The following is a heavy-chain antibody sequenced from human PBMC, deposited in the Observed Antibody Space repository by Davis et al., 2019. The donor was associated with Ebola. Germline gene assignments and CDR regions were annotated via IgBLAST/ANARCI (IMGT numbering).Heavy chain of an antibody. CDR3: TRAVWSGYSRGAFDI. J-gene: IGHJ3*02. CDR2: ISGSVDST. Sequence: PGGPLRLSCAAPGFTFSSYAMSWVRQAPGKGLEWVSAISGSVDSTYYADSVKGRFTISRDNSKNTVYLQMNSLGVEDTAVYFCTRAVWSGYSRGAFDIWGQGTMVTVSS. D-gene: IGHD3-3*01. V-gene: IGHV3-23*01. CDR1: GFTFSSYA.